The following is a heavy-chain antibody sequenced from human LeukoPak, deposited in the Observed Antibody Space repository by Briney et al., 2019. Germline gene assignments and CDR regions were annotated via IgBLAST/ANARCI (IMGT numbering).Heavy chain of an antibody. CDR3: ARRAYYDTSGYYPASGYFDL. CDR2: IYSNGST. Sequence: SETLSLTCTVSGGSIFSYYFNWIRQPPGKGLGWIGYIYSNGSTNYNPSLRSRGTISIATPKNQFSLGLRSVTAADTAIYYCARRAYYDTSGYYPASGYFDLWGRGTLVTVSS. CDR1: GGSIFSYY. D-gene: IGHD3-22*01. V-gene: IGHV4-4*08. J-gene: IGHJ2*01.